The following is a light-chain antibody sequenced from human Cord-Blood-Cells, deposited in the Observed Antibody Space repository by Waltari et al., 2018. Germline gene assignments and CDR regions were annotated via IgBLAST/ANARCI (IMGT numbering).Light chain of an antibody. J-gene: IGLJ2*01. CDR3: SSYTSSSTLVV. Sequence: QSALTQPASVSGSPGQSITISCIGTSSDVGGYNYVSWYQPHPGKAPKLMIYEVSNRPSGVSNRFSGSKSGNTASLTISGLQAEDEADYYCSSYTSSSTLVVFGGGTKLTVL. CDR2: EVS. CDR1: SSDVGGYNY. V-gene: IGLV2-14*01.